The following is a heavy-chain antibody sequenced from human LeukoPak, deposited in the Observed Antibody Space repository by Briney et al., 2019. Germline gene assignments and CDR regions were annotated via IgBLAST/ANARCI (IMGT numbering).Heavy chain of an antibody. J-gene: IGHJ4*02. Sequence: SETLSLTCAVYGGSFSGYYRSWIRQPPGKGLEWIGEINHSGSTDYNPSLKSRVTISVDTSKNQFSLKLNSVTAADTAVYYCAKTPTALVRGGYYFDNWGQGTLVTVSS. V-gene: IGHV4-34*01. D-gene: IGHD6-6*01. CDR1: GGSFSGYY. CDR3: AKTPTALVRGGYYFDN. CDR2: INHSGST.